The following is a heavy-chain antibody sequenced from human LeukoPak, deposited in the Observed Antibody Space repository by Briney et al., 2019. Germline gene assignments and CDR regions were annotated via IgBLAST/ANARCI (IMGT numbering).Heavy chain of an antibody. Sequence: NTSETLSLTCTVSGGSISSYYWTWMRQPPGKGLEWIGYIHYTGSTNYNPSLKSRLTISLDTSKNQFSLKLTSVTAADTAVYYCARYSYGGYYFDYWGQGTLVTVSS. CDR1: GGSISSYY. CDR2: IHYTGST. D-gene: IGHD3-10*01. V-gene: IGHV4-59*13. J-gene: IGHJ4*02. CDR3: ARYSYGGYYFDY.